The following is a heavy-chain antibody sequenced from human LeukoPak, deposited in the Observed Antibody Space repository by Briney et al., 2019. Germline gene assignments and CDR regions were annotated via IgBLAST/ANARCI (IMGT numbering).Heavy chain of an antibody. V-gene: IGHV3-23*01. J-gene: IGHJ4*02. CDR1: GFTFSSYA. CDR3: AKDYYDILTGRSYYFDY. Sequence: PGGSLRLSCAASGFTFSSYAMSWVRQAPGKGLEWVSAISGSGGSTYHADSVKGRFTISRDNSKNTLYLQMNSLRAEDTAVYYCAKDYYDILTGRSYYFDYWGQGTLVTVSS. CDR2: ISGSGGST. D-gene: IGHD3-9*01.